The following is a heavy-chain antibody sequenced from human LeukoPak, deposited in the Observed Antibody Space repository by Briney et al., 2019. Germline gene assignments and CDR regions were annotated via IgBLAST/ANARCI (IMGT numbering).Heavy chain of an antibody. Sequence: GGSLRLSCAASGFTFSSYGMHWVRQAPGKGLEWVAVISYDGSNKYYADSVKGRFTISRGNSKNTLYLQMNSLRAEDTAVYYCARDGVAAAGLTGSYFDYWGQGTLVTVSS. D-gene: IGHD6-13*01. CDR2: ISYDGSNK. V-gene: IGHV3-30*19. CDR1: GFTFSSYG. J-gene: IGHJ4*02. CDR3: ARDGVAAAGLTGSYFDY.